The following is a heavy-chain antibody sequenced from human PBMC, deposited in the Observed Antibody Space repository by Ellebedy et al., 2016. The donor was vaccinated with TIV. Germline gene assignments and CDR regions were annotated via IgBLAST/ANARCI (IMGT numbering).Heavy chain of an antibody. CDR2: ISNRDRT. CDR3: ATFNQYYTYLGV. CDR1: GDSISSSSDY. Sequence: SETLSLXCTVSGDSISSSSDYWVWIRQPPGKGPEWIGTISNRDRTDYNPSLKSRVFILVDASKNQFFPKLTSVTAADTAVYYCATFNQYYTYLGVWGKGTTVIVSS. J-gene: IGHJ6*03. D-gene: IGHD1-14*01. V-gene: IGHV4-39*01.